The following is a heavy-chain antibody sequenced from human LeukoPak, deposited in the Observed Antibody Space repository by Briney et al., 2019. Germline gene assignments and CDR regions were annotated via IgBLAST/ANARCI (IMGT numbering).Heavy chain of an antibody. CDR1: GFTFSSYA. Sequence: GGSLRLSCAASGFTFSSYAMSWVRQAPGKGLEWVSAISGSGGSTYYADSVKGRFTISRDNSKNTLYLQMNSLRAEDTAVYYCAKVSEETPVVVDGGLGYWGQGTLVTVSS. D-gene: IGHD2-15*01. CDR3: AKVSEETPVVVDGGLGY. CDR2: ISGSGGST. J-gene: IGHJ4*02. V-gene: IGHV3-23*01.